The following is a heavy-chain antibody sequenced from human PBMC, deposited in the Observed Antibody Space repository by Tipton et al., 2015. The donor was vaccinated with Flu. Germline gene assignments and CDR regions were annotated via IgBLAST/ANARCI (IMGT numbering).Heavy chain of an antibody. CDR2: IYYSGST. D-gene: IGHD3-3*01. J-gene: IGHJ5*02. CDR1: GGSISSYY. Sequence: TLSLTCTVSGGSISSYYWSWIRQPPGKGLEWIGYIYYSGSTNYNPSLKSRVTISVDTSKNQFSLKLSSVTAADTAVYYCARRYDFWSGYYSFDPWGQGTLVTVSS. V-gene: IGHV4-59*01. CDR3: ARRYDFWSGYYSFDP.